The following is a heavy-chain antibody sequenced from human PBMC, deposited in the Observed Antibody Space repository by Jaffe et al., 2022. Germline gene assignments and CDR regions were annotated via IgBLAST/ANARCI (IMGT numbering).Heavy chain of an antibody. J-gene: IGHJ3*02. V-gene: IGHV1-46*01. Sequence: QVELVQSGPEVKTPGASVTLSCKTSGYTFANFFIHWVRQAPGQGLEWMGSINPGGGRTVYAQKFQGRFTMTRDTSTSTVYMELRSLRFEDTAVYYCVREGPHGPGSDDDAFETWGQGATVTVSA. CDR2: INPGGGRT. D-gene: IGHD3-10*01. CDR3: VREGPHGPGSDDDAFET. CDR1: GYTFANFF.